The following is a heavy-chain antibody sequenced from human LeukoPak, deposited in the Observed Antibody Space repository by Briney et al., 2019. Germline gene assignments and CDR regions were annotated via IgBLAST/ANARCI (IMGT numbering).Heavy chain of an antibody. D-gene: IGHD3-22*01. Sequence: VASVKVSCKASGYIFTDCYLHWVRQAPGQGPEWMGWISPNSGGTKYAQKFRGRVTMTRATSINTAYMELSRLKSDDTAVYYCARVSRFYYDSSGDFDYWGPGTQVIVSS. J-gene: IGHJ4*02. CDR1: GYIFTDCY. V-gene: IGHV1-2*02. CDR2: ISPNSGGT. CDR3: ARVSRFYYDSSGDFDY.